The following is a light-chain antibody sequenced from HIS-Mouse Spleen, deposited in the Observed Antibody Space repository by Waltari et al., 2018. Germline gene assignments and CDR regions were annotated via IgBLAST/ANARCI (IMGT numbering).Light chain of an antibody. CDR2: EDN. J-gene: IGLJ3*02. CDR1: SGSIASNS. Sequence: NFMLTQPHSVSESPGKTVTISCTGSSGSIASNSVQWYQQRPGSAPTTVIYEDNQRPSGVPDRFSGSIDSSSNSASLTISGPKTEDEADYYCQSYDSSNWVFGGGTKLTVL. CDR3: QSYDSSNWV. V-gene: IGLV6-57*02.